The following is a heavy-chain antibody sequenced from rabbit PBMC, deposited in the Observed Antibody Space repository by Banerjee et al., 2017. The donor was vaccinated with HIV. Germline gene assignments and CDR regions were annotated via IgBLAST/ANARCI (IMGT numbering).Heavy chain of an antibody. CDR1: GFDFSSYY. V-gene: IGHV1S40*01. Sequence: QSLEESGGGLVQPGGSLKLSCNASGFDFSSYYMCWVRQAPGKGLEWIGCIGTGSGSTWYASWAKGRFTISKTSSTTVTLQMTSLTAADTATYFCARDLAGVIGWNFNLWGPGTLVTVS. J-gene: IGHJ4*01. CDR3: ARDLAGVIGWNFNL. D-gene: IGHD4-1*01. CDR2: IGTGSGST.